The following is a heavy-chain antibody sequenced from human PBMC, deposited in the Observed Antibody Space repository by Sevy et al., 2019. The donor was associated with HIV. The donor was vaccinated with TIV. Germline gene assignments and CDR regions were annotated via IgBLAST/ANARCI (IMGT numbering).Heavy chain of an antibody. V-gene: IGHV1-46*01. CDR1: GYTFTSYY. J-gene: IGHJ4*02. D-gene: IGHD2-21*02. Sequence: ASVKVSCKASGYTFTSYYIHWVRQAPGQGLECMGIINPSGGGTNYAQKFHGRVTFTRDTSTSTVYMELSSLRAEDTAVYYCARVESCGGDCYYSDYWGQGTQVTVSS. CDR3: ARVESCGGDCYYSDY. CDR2: INPSGGGT.